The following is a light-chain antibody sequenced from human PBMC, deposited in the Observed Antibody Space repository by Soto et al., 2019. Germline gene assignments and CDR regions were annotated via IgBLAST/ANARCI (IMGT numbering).Light chain of an antibody. CDR1: SSDVGGYNY. CDR3: CSYAGSSKV. V-gene: IGLV2-11*01. J-gene: IGLJ2*01. CDR2: DVS. Sequence: QSVLTQPRSVSGSPGQSVTISCTGASSDVGGYNYVSWYQQHPGKAPKLMIYDVSKRPSGVPDRFSGSKSGNTASLTISGLQAEDAADYYCCSYAGSSKVFGGGTKLTVL.